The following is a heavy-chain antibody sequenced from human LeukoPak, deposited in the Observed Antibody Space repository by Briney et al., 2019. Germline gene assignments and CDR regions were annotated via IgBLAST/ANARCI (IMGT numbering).Heavy chain of an antibody. Sequence: GGSLRLSCAASGFTFSSYWMSWVRQAAGKGLEWVANIKEDGSEKYYVDSVKGRFTISRDNAKNSLYLQMNSLRAEDTAVYYCARVRGIAVAGTASIYFDYWGQGTLVTVSS. D-gene: IGHD6-19*01. CDR2: IKEDGSEK. CDR3: ARVRGIAVAGTASIYFDY. CDR1: GFTFSSYW. J-gene: IGHJ4*02. V-gene: IGHV3-7*01.